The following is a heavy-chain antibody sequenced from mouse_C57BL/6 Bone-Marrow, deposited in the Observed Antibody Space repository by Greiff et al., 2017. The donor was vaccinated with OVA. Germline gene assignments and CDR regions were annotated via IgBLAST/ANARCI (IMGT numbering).Heavy chain of an antibody. CDR2: ISSGSSTI. CDR3: ARGGYYGSWYFDV. D-gene: IGHD1-1*01. J-gene: IGHJ1*03. CDR1: GFTFSDYG. V-gene: IGHV5-17*01. Sequence: EVQVVESGGGLVKPGGSLKLSCAASGFTFSDYGMHWVRQAPEKGLEWVAYISSGSSTIYYADTVKGRFTISRDNAKNTLFLQMTSLRSEDTAMYYGARGGYYGSWYFDVWGTGTTVTVSS.